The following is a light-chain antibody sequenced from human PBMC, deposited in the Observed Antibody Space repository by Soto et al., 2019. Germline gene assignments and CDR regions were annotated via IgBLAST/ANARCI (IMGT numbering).Light chain of an antibody. CDR1: GSDVGGYNY. CDR2: EVS. CDR3: SSYTSSSSLKWV. V-gene: IGLV2-14*01. Sequence: QSALTQPASVSGSPGQSITISCTGTGSDVGGYNYVSWYQQQPGKAPKLMIYEVSNRPSGVSNRFSGSKSGNTASLTISGLQAEDEADYYCSSYTSSSSLKWVFGGGTKLTVL. J-gene: IGLJ3*02.